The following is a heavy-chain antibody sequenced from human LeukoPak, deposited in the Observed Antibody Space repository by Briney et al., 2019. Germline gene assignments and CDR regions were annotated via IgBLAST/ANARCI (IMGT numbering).Heavy chain of an antibody. CDR2: IYYSGST. D-gene: IGHD4-11*01. Sequence: SETLSLTCTVSGGSISSYYWSWIRQPPGKGLEWIGYIYYSGSTNYNPSLKSRVTISVDTSKNQSSLKLSSVTAADTAVYYCARLGTVGDWFDPWGQGTLVTVSS. V-gene: IGHV4-59*01. CDR3: ARLGTVGDWFDP. CDR1: GGSISSYY. J-gene: IGHJ5*02.